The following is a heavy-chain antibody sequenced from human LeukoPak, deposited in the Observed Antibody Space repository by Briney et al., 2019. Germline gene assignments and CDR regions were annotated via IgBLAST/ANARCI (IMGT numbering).Heavy chain of an antibody. V-gene: IGHV3-33*01. CDR3: ATDRNSGKYYDY. Sequence: GGSLRLSCVVSGLRFRNYGMHWVRQAPGKGLEWVAVIYYDGSNQYYADSVKGRFTVSRDNAKNTLYPQMDSLRAEDTAVYYCATDRNSGKYYDYWGQGTLVTVSS. D-gene: IGHD1-26*01. CDR2: IYYDGSNQ. J-gene: IGHJ4*02. CDR1: GLRFRNYG.